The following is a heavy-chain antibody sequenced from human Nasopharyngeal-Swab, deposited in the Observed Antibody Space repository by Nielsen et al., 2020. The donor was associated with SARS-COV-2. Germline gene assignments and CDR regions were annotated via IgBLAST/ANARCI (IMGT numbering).Heavy chain of an antibody. CDR3: ARRRFRSGFYFVDF. D-gene: IGHD3-3*01. Sequence: SETLSLTCTVSGVSITSSWWTWIRQSPGKGLEWIGYFYHTGNTYYNPSLQSRVTISVDTSKNQFSLELTSVTAADTAVYYCARRRFRSGFYFVDFWGQGTLVTVSS. CDR2: FYHTGNT. V-gene: IGHV4-59*12. CDR1: GVSITSSW. J-gene: IGHJ4*02.